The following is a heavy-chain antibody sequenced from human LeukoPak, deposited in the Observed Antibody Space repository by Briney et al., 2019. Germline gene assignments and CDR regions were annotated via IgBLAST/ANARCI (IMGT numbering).Heavy chain of an antibody. Sequence: ASVKVSCKASGYTFTGYYMNWVRQAPGQGLEWMGWINPNTGDINYAQKFQGGVTMTRDTSISTAYMELTILRSNDAAVYYCVSGSYGVSANGMDVWGQGTMVTVSS. CDR2: INPNTGDI. J-gene: IGHJ6*02. D-gene: IGHD1-1*01. CDR1: GYTFTGYY. CDR3: VSGSYGVSANGMDV. V-gene: IGHV1-2*02.